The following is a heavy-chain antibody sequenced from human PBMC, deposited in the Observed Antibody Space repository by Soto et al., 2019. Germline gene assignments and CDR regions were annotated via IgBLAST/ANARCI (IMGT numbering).Heavy chain of an antibody. Sequence: QVQLVQSGGEVKKPGASVKVSCKTSGYSFTTYGISWVRQAPGQGLEWMGWFSGYNGNTHYAQKFQGRVSMTTDTSTSTADMELRSLRSDDTAVYYCAREGPAPYYYYGMDVWGQGTTVTVSS. CDR3: AREGPAPYYYYGMDV. CDR2: FSGYNGNT. CDR1: GYSFTTYG. V-gene: IGHV1-18*01. J-gene: IGHJ6*02.